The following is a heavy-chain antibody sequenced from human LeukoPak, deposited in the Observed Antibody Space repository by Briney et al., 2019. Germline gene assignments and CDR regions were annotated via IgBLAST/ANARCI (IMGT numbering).Heavy chain of an antibody. CDR3: ETGGYYDSSGSIAFDH. D-gene: IGHD3-22*01. V-gene: IGHV3-23*01. CDR2: SVGSGART. CDR1: GFTFSSYA. J-gene: IGHJ4*02. Sequence: GGSLRLSCATSGFTFSSYAMTWVRQAPGKGLEWVSTSVGSGARTFNADSVKGRFTISRDNSKNTLYLQMNSLRAEDTAVYYCETGGYYDSSGSIAFDHWGQGTLVTVSS.